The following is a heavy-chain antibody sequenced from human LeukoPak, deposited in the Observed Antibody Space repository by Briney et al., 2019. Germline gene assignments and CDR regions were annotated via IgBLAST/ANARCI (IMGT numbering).Heavy chain of an antibody. CDR2: IYHSGST. CDR3: ARAGQRNGGFDY. V-gene: IGHV4-30-2*01. J-gene: IGHJ4*01. D-gene: IGHD2-8*01. Sequence: KASETLSLTCAVSGGSISSGGYSWSWIRQPPGKGLEWIGYIYHSGSTYYNPSLKSRVTISVDRSKNQFSLKLSSVTAADTAVYYWARAGQRNGGFDYWGQEPWSPSPQ. CDR1: GGSISSGGYS.